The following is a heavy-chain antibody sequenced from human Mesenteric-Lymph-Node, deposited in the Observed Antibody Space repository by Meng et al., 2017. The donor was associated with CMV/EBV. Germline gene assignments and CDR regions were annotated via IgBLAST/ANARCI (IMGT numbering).Heavy chain of an antibody. Sequence: SETLSLTCIVSGGSISSSSYYWGWIRQPPGKGLEWIGSIYYSGSTYYNPSLKSRVTISVDTSKNQFSLKLSSVTAADTAVYYCARLEWELDFDYWGQGTLVTVSS. CDR2: IYYSGST. D-gene: IGHD1-26*01. CDR3: ARLEWELDFDY. J-gene: IGHJ4*02. CDR1: GGSISSSSYY. V-gene: IGHV4-39*01.